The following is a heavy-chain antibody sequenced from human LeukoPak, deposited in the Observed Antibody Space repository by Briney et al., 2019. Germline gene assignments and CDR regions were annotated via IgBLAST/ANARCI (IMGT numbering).Heavy chain of an antibody. J-gene: IGHJ4*02. V-gene: IGHV1-2*02. Sequence: ASVKVSCKASGYTFTDYYMHWVRQAPGQGPEWMGWINPNSGGTYSAQNFPGRVTMTSDTSISTAYMELSRLTSDDTAVYFCAREMKPAVSGTFDYWGQGTLVTVSS. CDR2: INPNSGGT. CDR1: GYTFTDYY. D-gene: IGHD6-19*01. CDR3: AREMKPAVSGTFDY.